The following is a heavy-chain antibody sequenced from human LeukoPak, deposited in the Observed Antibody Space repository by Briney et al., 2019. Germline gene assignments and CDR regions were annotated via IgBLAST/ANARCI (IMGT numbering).Heavy chain of an antibody. V-gene: IGHV3-21*04. Sequence: SGGSLRLSCAASGFTFRSYSMNWVRQAPGKGLEWVSSISSSSRYIYYADSVKGRFTISRDNSKNTLYLQMNSLRAEDTAVYYCARRAGAYSHPYDYWGQGTLVTVSS. J-gene: IGHJ4*02. CDR2: ISSSSRYI. CDR3: ARRAGAYSHPYDY. CDR1: GFTFRSYS. D-gene: IGHD4/OR15-4a*01.